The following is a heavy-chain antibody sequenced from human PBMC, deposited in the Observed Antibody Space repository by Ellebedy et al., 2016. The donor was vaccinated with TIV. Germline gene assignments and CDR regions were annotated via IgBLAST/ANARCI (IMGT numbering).Heavy chain of an antibody. V-gene: IGHV5-51*01. J-gene: IGHJ6*02. CDR1: GYGFASYW. D-gene: IGHD6-19*01. CDR2: IYPGDSYI. CDR3: ARQDSSGHYYYNYGMDV. Sequence: GESLKISCEGSGYGFASYWIAWVRQMPGKGLEWMGIIYPGDSYIKYSPSFQGQVTNSADTSITTAYLQWNSLKASDTAMYYCARQDSSGHYYYNYGMDVWGQGTTVTVSS.